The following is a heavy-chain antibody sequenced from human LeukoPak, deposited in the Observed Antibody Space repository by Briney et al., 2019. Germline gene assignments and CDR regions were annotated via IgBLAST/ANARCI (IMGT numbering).Heavy chain of an antibody. V-gene: IGHV3-23*01. CDR1: GFTFSSYA. CDR2: ISGSGGST. J-gene: IGHJ4*02. D-gene: IGHD2-15*01. CDR3: AKRTGGIVVVVAAHASDY. Sequence: GRSLRLSCAASGFTFSSYAMSWVRQAPGKGLEWVSAISGSGGSTYYADSVKGRFTISRDNSKNTLYLQMNSLRAEDTAVYYCAKRTGGIVVVVAAHASDYWGQGTLVTVSS.